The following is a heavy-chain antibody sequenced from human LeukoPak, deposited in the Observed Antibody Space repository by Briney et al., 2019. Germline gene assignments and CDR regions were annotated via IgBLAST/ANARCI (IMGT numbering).Heavy chain of an antibody. CDR1: GFTFSDYY. D-gene: IGHD3-16*01. CDR2: VSYDGSTK. J-gene: IGHJ4*02. CDR3: AKRGRTWDLES. V-gene: IGHV3-30*18. Sequence: GGSLRLSCAASGFTFSDYYMSWIRQAPGKGLEWVAVVSYDGSTKYYADSVKGRFTISRDNSKNTVYLQMNSLRAEDTAVYYCAKRGRTWDLESWGQGTLLTVSS.